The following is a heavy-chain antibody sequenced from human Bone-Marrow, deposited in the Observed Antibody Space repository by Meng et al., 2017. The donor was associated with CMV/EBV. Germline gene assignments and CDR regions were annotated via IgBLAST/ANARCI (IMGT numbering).Heavy chain of an antibody. CDR3: ATSSAAVNWFDP. J-gene: IGHJ5*02. Sequence: ASVKVPCKASGYTFTSYGISWVRQAPGQGLEWMGWISAYNGNTNYAQKLQGRVTMTTDTSTSTAYMGLRSLRSDDTAVYYCATSSAAVNWFDPWGQGTLVTVSS. CDR1: GYTFTSYG. D-gene: IGHD6-6*01. CDR2: ISAYNGNT. V-gene: IGHV1-18*01.